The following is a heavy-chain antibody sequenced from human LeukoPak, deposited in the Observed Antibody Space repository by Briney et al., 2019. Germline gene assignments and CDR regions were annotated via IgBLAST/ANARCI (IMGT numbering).Heavy chain of an antibody. J-gene: IGHJ4*02. V-gene: IGHV3-15*01. D-gene: IGHD5-12*01. Sequence: TEYAAPVTGRFTISRDDSKDTLYLQMNSLKTEDTAVYYCNTYGGYVRGHWGQGTLVTVSS. CDR2: T. CDR3: NTYGGYVRGH.